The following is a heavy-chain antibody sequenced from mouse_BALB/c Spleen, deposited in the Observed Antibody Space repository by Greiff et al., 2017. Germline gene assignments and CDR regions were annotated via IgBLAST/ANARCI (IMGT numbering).Heavy chain of an antibody. D-gene: IGHD2-4*01. Sequence: DVQLQESGPGLVKPSQSLSLTCTVSGYSITSDYAWNWIRQFPGNKLEWMGYISYSGSTSYNPSLKSRISITRDTSKNQFFLQLNSVTTEDTATYYCARSGDYPSFDYWGQGTTLTVSA. CDR2: ISYSGST. J-gene: IGHJ2*01. CDR3: ARSGDYPSFDY. CDR1: GYSITSDYA. V-gene: IGHV3-2*02.